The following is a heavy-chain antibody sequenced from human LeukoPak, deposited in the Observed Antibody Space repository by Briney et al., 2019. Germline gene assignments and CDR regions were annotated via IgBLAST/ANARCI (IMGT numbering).Heavy chain of an antibody. J-gene: IGHJ4*02. Sequence: PSETLSLTCTVSGGSISSGSYYWSWIRQPAGKGLEWIGRIYTSGSTNYNPSLKSRVTISVDTSKNQFSLKLSSVTAADTAVYYCAREGYDILTGPQGYWGQGTLVTVSS. D-gene: IGHD3-9*01. CDR1: GGSISSGSYY. CDR3: AREGYDILTGPQGY. V-gene: IGHV4-61*02. CDR2: IYTSGST.